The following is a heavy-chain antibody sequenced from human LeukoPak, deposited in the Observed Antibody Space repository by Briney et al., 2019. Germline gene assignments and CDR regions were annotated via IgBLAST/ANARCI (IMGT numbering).Heavy chain of an antibody. J-gene: IGHJ4*02. D-gene: IGHD3-10*01. CDR1: GFGFSSYG. V-gene: IGHV3-48*04. CDR3: AGYGSGSF. CDR2: ISSSSSTV. Sequence: PGGSLRLSCVASGFGFSSYGMHWVRQAPGKGPEWVSYISSSSSTVYYADSVKGRFTISRDNAKNSLYLQMNSLRAEDTAIYYCAGYGSGSFWGQGTLVTVSS.